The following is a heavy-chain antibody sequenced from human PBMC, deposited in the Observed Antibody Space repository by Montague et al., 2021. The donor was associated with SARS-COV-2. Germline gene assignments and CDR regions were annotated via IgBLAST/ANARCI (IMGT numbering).Heavy chain of an antibody. D-gene: IGHD6-19*01. CDR1: GASISSSHW. Sequence: SETLSLTCAVSGASISSSHWWSWIRQPPGKGLEWMGEIYHTGSTNYNPSLKSRVTISVDKSENQFSLKLSSVTAADTAVYFCARAPIVVSGKNALDIWGQGTMVTVSS. CDR3: ARAPIVVSGKNALDI. V-gene: IGHV4-4*02. J-gene: IGHJ3*02. CDR2: IYHTGST.